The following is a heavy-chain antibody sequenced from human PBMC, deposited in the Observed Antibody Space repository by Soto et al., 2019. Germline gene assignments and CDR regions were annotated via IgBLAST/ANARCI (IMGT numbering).Heavy chain of an antibody. CDR1: GGTFSSYA. J-gene: IGHJ4*02. CDR2: IIPIFGTA. Sequence: QVQLVQSGAEVKKPGSSVKVSCKASGGTFSSYAISWVRQAPGQGLEWMGGIIPIFGTANYAQKFQGRVTITXAETTXXADMELSSLRSEDTAVYYCARVLDYGGNGEDGGNGWGQGTLVTVSS. D-gene: IGHD4-17*01. CDR3: ARVLDYGGNGEDGGNG. V-gene: IGHV1-69*05.